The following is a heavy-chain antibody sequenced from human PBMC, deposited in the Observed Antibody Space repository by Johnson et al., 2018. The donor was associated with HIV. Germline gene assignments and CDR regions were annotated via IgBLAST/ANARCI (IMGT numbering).Heavy chain of an antibody. V-gene: IGHV3-30*19. CDR2: ISYDGSIK. D-gene: IGHD2-2*01. J-gene: IGHJ3*02. Sequence: QVQLVEFGGGVVQPGGSLRLSCAAYGFTFSSYGMHWVRQAPGKGLEWVAVISYDGSIKYYADSVKGRFTISRDNSKNTLYLQMNSQRAEDTAVYYCARDRCSSTSCIDAFDIWGKGTMVTVSS. CDR3: ARDRCSSTSCIDAFDI. CDR1: GFTFSSYG.